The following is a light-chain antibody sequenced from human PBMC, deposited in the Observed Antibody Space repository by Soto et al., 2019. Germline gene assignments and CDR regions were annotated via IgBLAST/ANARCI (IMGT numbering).Light chain of an antibody. CDR2: EVN. V-gene: IGLV2-8*01. CDR3: SSYAGSSNV. CDR1: SSEDGGYNY. J-gene: IGLJ1*01. Sequence: QPVLTQPPSPSGSPGQSVAISCTGTSSEDGGYNYVSRYQQHPGKAPKLMIYEVNKRPSGVPDRFSGSKSGNTASLTVSGLQAEDEADYYCSSYAGSSNVFGTGTKGTGL.